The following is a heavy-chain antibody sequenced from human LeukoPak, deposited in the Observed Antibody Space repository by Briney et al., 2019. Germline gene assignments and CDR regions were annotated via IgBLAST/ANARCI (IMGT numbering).Heavy chain of an antibody. CDR1: GGSISGFY. J-gene: IGHJ6*02. CDR2: IHYSGST. Sequence: SETLSLTCAVSGGSISGFYWTWIRQPPGKGLEFIGQIHYSGSTDYNPSLKSRITMSVDTSKNQFFLSLNSVTAADTAVYYCAKFGVYYNMDVWGQGTTVTVSS. V-gene: IGHV4-59*03. D-gene: IGHD3-16*01. CDR3: AKFGVYYNMDV.